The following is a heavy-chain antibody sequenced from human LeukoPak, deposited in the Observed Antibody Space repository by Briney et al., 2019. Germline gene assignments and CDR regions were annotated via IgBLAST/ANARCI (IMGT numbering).Heavy chain of an antibody. CDR3: ARGQKSTYYYGSGSYYNVPALDY. CDR1: GGSFSGYY. Sequence: SETPSLTCAVYGGSFSGYYWSWIRQPPGKGLEWIGEINHSGSTNYNPSLKSRVTISVDTSKNQFSLKLSSVTAADTAVYYCARGQKSTYYYGSGSYYNVPALDYWGQGTLVTVSS. D-gene: IGHD3-10*01. V-gene: IGHV4-34*01. CDR2: INHSGST. J-gene: IGHJ4*02.